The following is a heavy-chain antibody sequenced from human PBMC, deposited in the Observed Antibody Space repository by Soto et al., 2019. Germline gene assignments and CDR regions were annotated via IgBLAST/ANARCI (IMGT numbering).Heavy chain of an antibody. Sequence: HPGGSLRLSCVGSGFTFSNYWMHWVRQAPGKGLEWVSRVKSDGSSTSYADSVKDRFTISRDNAKNTLYLQMNSLRADDTAVYYCANVRGPYLEPWYFDYWGQGSLVTVSS. D-gene: IGHD3-10*01. V-gene: IGHV3-74*01. CDR1: GFTFSNYW. J-gene: IGHJ4*02. CDR3: ANVRGPYLEPWYFDY. CDR2: VKSDGSST.